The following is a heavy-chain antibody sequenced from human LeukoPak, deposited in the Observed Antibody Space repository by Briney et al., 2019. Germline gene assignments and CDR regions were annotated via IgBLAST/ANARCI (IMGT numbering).Heavy chain of an antibody. CDR2: ISGGGRT. J-gene: IGHJ4*02. Sequence: GGSLRLSCAASGFTFSSHAMSWVRQAPGKGLEWVSAISGGGRTYYADSVNGRFTISRDNSKNTLDLQMDSLRAEDTAVYYCARRKYGDYCFDYWGQGTLVTVSS. CDR3: ARRKYGDYCFDY. D-gene: IGHD4-17*01. V-gene: IGHV3-23*01. CDR1: GFTFSSHA.